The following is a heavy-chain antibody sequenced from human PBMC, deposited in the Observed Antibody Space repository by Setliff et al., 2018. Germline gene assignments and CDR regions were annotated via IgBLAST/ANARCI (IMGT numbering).Heavy chain of an antibody. CDR1: GFTFSNAW. J-gene: IGHJ5*02. CDR3: AKGRTPYSRSWNGWFDP. D-gene: IGHD6-13*01. Sequence: GGSLRLSCTASGFTFSNAWMTWVRQAPGKGLEWVGRIRSKTDGGTTDYAAPVKGRFTISRDDSKNTMYLQMNSLRPEDTALYYCAKGRTPYSRSWNGWFDPWGQGTLVTVSS. V-gene: IGHV3-15*05. CDR2: IRSKTDGGTT.